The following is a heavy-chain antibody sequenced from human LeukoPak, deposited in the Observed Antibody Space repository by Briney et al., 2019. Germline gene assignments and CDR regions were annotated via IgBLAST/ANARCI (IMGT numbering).Heavy chain of an antibody. CDR3: ARLAVNYYYYYMDV. D-gene: IGHD6-19*01. J-gene: IGHJ6*03. V-gene: IGHV1-2*02. CDR1: GYTFTGYY. CDR2: INPNSGGT. Sequence: GASVKVSCKVSGYTFTGYYMHWVRQAPGQGLEWMGWINPNSGGTNYAQKFQGRVTMTRDTSISTAYMELSRLRSDDTAVYYCARLAVNYYYYYMDVWGKGTTVTISS.